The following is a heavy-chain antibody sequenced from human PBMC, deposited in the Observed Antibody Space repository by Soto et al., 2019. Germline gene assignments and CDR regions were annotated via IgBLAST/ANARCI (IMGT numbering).Heavy chain of an antibody. J-gene: IGHJ6*02. CDR3: VKDGSSGWPYFYDMDV. CDR1: GFTFSSYG. CDR2: ISYDGRNK. Sequence: VGSLRLSCAASGFTFSSYGMHWVRQAPGKGLEWVAVISYDGRNKYYADAVKGRFTISRDNSKSTLYLQMSSLRAEDTAVYYCVKDGSSGWPYFYDMDVWGQGTTVTVSS. D-gene: IGHD6-19*01. V-gene: IGHV3-30*18.